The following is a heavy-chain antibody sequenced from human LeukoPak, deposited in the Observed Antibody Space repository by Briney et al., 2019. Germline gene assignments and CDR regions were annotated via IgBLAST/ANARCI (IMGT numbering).Heavy chain of an antibody. J-gene: IGHJ4*02. D-gene: IGHD3-10*01. CDR3: ARTYYCGSGSYSFDY. Sequence: SETLSLTCTVSGGSISSSSYYWGWIRQPPGKGLEWIGSIYYSGSTYYNPSLKSRVTISVDTSKNQFSLKLSSVTAADTAVYYCARTYYCGSGSYSFDYWGQGTLVTVSS. CDR1: GGSISSSSYY. CDR2: IYYSGST. V-gene: IGHV4-39*01.